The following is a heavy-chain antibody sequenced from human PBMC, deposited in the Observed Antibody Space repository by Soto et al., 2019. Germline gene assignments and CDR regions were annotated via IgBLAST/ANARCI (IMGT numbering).Heavy chain of an antibody. V-gene: IGHV3-43*01. J-gene: IGHJ6*02. CDR2: ISWDGGST. D-gene: IGHD2-15*01. CDR3: AKDIACGSCYSDYYYGMDV. Sequence: GGSLRLSCAASGFTFDDYTMHWVRQAPGKGLERVSLISWDGGSTYYADSVKGRFTISRDNSKNSLYLQMNSLRTEDTALYYCAKDIACGSCYSDYYYGMDVWGQGTTVTVSS. CDR1: GFTFDDYT.